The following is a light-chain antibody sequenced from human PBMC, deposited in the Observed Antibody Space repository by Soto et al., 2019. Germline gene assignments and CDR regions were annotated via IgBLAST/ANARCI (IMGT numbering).Light chain of an antibody. CDR1: QSVSSRY. CDR3: QQYGSSPWT. J-gene: IGKJ1*01. Sequence: EIVLTESPGIKSLYSGERGKILWMASQSVSSRYVAWYQQTPGQDNRLLIDGASNRATGIPDRFSVIGSGTDFTLTISRLEPEDFAVYYCQQYGSSPWTFGQGTKVDIK. CDR2: GAS. V-gene: IGKV3-20*01.